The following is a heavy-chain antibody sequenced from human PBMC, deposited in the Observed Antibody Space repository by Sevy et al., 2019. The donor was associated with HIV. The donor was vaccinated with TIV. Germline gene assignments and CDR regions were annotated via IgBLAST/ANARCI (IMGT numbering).Heavy chain of an antibody. CDR3: VKGDYDFWGLERNSYLGLHV. CDR2: MWFDGSNK. V-gene: IGHV3-33*06. D-gene: IGHD3-3*01. CDR1: GFPFTNHG. J-gene: IGHJ6*02. Sequence: GGSLRLSCEASGFPFTNHGVHWVRQAPGKGLAWVALMWFDGSNKYYADSVKGRFTVSRDDSKNTLYLQMNSLRGEDTAVYYCVKGDYDFWGLERNSYLGLHVWGQGTTVTVSS.